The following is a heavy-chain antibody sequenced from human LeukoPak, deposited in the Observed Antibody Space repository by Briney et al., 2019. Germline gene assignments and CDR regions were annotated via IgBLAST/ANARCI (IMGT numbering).Heavy chain of an antibody. CDR1: GYTFTGYY. D-gene: IGHD3-10*01. V-gene: IGHV1-2*02. CDR2: INPNSGGT. CDR3: ARDRPMVRGVIPDYYYYMDV. J-gene: IGHJ6*03. Sequence: ASVKVSCKASGYTFTGYYMHWVRQAPGQGLEWMGWINPNSGGTNYAQKLQGRVTMTTDTSTSTAYMELRSLRSDDTAVYYCARDRPMVRGVIPDYYYYMDVWGKGTTVTVSS.